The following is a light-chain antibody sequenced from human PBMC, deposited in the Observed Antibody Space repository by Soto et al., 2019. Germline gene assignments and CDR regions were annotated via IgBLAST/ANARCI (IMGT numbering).Light chain of an antibody. CDR1: QSINTW. V-gene: IGKV1-5*01. Sequence: DIQMTQSPSTLSASVGDRVTVTCRASQSINTWLAWYQQKQGKAPKLLIYDASSLQSGVPSRFTGRGSGTEFTLTISSLQPDDFATYYCQQYNSYSRTFGQGTKVEIK. CDR3: QQYNSYSRT. J-gene: IGKJ1*01. CDR2: DAS.